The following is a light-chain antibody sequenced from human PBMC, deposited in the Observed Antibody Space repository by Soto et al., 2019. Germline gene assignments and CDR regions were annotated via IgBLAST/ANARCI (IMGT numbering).Light chain of an antibody. Sequence: IQRTQSRSSLSASVGDRVTITCHASQSISTYLYWYQKKQGKDNKAMIYAASSLQSRVQSRFSGSGSGIDFTLTISRMPPEDFETSHCKKSYSMQLNLGDGTRVEIK. CDR1: QSISTY. CDR3: KKSYSMQLN. V-gene: IGKV1-39*01. CDR2: AAS. J-gene: IGKJ5*01.